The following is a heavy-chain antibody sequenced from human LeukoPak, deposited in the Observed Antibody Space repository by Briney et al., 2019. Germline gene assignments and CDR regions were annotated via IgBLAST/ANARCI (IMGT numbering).Heavy chain of an antibody. CDR1: GFTFSSYA. CDR3: AKVIIVVVPADFDY. Sequence: GESLRLSCAAAGFTFSSYAMSWVRQAPGKGLEWVSAISGSGGSTYYADSVKGRFTISRDNSKNTLYLQMNSLRAEDTAVYYCAKVIIVVVPADFDYGGQGTLVTVSS. V-gene: IGHV3-23*01. D-gene: IGHD2-2*01. CDR2: ISGSGGST. J-gene: IGHJ4*02.